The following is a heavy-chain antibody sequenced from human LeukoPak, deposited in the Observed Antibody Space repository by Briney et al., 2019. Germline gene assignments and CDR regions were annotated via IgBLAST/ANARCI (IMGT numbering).Heavy chain of an antibody. D-gene: IGHD1-26*01. CDR2: ISSSGTYI. CDR3: ARDRGSYRPIDY. CDR1: TFTFSSYN. J-gene: IGHJ4*02. Sequence: PGGSLRLSCAASTFTFSSYNMNWVRQAPGKGLEWVSSISSSGTYIYYRDSVKGRFTISRDNAENSVYLQMNSLRVEDTAIYYCARDRGSYRPIDYWGQGTLVTVSS. V-gene: IGHV3-21*01.